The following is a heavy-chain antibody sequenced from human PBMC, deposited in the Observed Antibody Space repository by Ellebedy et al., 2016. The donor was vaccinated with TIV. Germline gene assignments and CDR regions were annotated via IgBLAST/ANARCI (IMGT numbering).Heavy chain of an antibody. J-gene: IGHJ6*02. CDR3: AKDYSGLRGLDV. D-gene: IGHD5-12*01. V-gene: IGHV3-33*06. CDR2: IWYDGSSK. Sequence: PGGSLRLSCAASGFTFSSYGMHWVRQAPGKGLEWVAVIWYDGSSKYYADSVKGRFTISRDNSKNTLYLQMNSLRAEDTAVYYCAKDYSGLRGLDVWGQGTTVTVSS. CDR1: GFTFSSYG.